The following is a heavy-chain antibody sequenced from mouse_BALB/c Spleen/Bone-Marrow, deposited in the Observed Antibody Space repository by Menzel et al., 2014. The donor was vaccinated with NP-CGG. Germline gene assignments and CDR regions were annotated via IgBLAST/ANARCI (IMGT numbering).Heavy chain of an antibody. J-gene: IGHJ3*01. CDR1: GFTFSSFG. Sequence: EVKLMESGGGLVQPGGSRKLSCAASGFTFSSFGMHWVRQAPEKGLEWVAYISSGSSTIYYADTVKGRFTIPRDNPKNTLFLQMTSLRSEDTAMYYCAREYGNCWFAYWGQGTLVTVSA. CDR2: ISSGSSTI. CDR3: AREYGNCWFAY. V-gene: IGHV5-17*02. D-gene: IGHD2-10*02.